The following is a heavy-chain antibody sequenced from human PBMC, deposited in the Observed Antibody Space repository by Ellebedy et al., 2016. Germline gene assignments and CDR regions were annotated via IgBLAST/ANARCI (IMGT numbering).Heavy chain of an antibody. Sequence: SETLSLTCTVSGGSISSSSYYWGWIRQPPGKGLEWIGSIYYSGSTYYNPSLKSRVTISVDTSKNQFSLKLSSVTAADTAVYYCARQAWDDFWSGYWAYYYGMDVWGQGTTVTVSS. D-gene: IGHD3-3*01. CDR3: ARQAWDDFWSGYWAYYYGMDV. CDR1: GGSISSSSYY. V-gene: IGHV4-39*01. CDR2: IYYSGST. J-gene: IGHJ6*02.